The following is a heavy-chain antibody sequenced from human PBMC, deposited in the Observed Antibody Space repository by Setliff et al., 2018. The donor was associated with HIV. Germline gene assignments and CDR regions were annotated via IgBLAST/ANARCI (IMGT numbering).Heavy chain of an antibody. V-gene: IGHV3-11*03. CDR1: GFTFSDYY. J-gene: IGHJ6*02. CDR3: ASQGVVVTTRGHHYYGLNV. D-gene: IGHD2-15*01. Sequence: SLRLSCAASGFTFSDYYMTWIRQAPGKGLEWISHISGSSSYIEYTDSVRGRFTISRDNAKNSLYLQMNSLRAEDTAVYYCASQGVVVTTRGHHYYGLNVWGQGTTVTVSS. CDR2: ISGSSSYI.